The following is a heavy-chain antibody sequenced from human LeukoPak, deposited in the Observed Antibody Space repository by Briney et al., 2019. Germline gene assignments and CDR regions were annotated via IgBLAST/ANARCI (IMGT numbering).Heavy chain of an antibody. J-gene: IGHJ4*02. D-gene: IGHD3-22*01. CDR2: ISSSGSTI. Sequence: GGSLRLSCAASGFTFSSYSMNWVRQAPGKGLEWVSYISSSGSTIYYADSVKGRFTISRDNAKNSLYLQMNSLRAEDTAVYYCARVGRGYYYEDCWGQGTLVTVSS. CDR1: GFTFSSYS. CDR3: ARVGRGYYYEDC. V-gene: IGHV3-48*04.